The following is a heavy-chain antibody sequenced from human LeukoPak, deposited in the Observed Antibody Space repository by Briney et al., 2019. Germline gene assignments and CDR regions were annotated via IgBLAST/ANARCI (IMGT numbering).Heavy chain of an antibody. CDR1: GFSFNTYS. D-gene: IGHD3-16*01. V-gene: IGHV3-21*01. J-gene: IGHJ4*02. Sequence: GGSLRLSCASSGFSFNTYSMNWVRQAPGRGLEGVSSISSSSTYIYYTESVQGRFTISRDNAQNSLYLQMNSLRAEDTGVYYCARDYGRLVDYWGQGTLVTVSS. CDR3: ARDYGRLVDY. CDR2: ISSSSTYI.